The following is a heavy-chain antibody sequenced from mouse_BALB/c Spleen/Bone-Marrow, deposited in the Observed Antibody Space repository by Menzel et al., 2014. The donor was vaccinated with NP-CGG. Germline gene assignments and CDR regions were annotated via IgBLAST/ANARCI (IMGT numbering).Heavy chain of an antibody. Sequence: VKLVESGAELVRPGSSVKISCKASGYAFSNYWMNWVKQRPGQGLEWIEQIYPGDGDTNYNGKFKGKATLTADKSSSTAYMQLSSLTSEDSAVYFCARRDGSTYYYAMDYWGQGTSVTVSS. V-gene: IGHV1-80*01. CDR2: IYPGDGDT. D-gene: IGHD1-1*01. CDR3: ARRDGSTYYYAMDY. J-gene: IGHJ4*01. CDR1: GYAFSNYW.